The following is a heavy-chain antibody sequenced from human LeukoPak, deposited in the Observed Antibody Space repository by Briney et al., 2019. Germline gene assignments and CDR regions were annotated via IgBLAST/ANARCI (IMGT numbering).Heavy chain of an antibody. CDR3: AKLLGDVTTFDY. CDR1: GFTFSRSW. V-gene: IGHV3-7*01. D-gene: IGHD3-16*01. Sequence: PGGSLRLSCAASGFTFSRSWVTWVRQAPGKGLEWAASINQDGSVKHYMDSVKGRFTISRDNSNNSLFLQMNSLRAEGTAVYYCAKLLGDVTTFDYWGQGTLVTVSS. CDR2: INQDGSVK. J-gene: IGHJ4*02.